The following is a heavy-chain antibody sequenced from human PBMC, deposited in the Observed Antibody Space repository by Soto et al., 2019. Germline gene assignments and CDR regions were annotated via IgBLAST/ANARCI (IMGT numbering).Heavy chain of an antibody. V-gene: IGHV2-70*01. D-gene: IGHD3-22*01. CDR2: IDWDDDK. CDR3: ARILGYYDSSGYYYYYGMDV. Sequence: SGPTLVKPTQTLTLTCTFSGFSLSTSGMCVSWIRQPPGKALEWLALIDWDDDKYYSTSLKTRLTISKDTSKNQVVLTMTNMDPVDTATYYCARILGYYDSSGYYYYYGMDVWGQGTTVTVSS. CDR1: GFSLSTSGMC. J-gene: IGHJ6*02.